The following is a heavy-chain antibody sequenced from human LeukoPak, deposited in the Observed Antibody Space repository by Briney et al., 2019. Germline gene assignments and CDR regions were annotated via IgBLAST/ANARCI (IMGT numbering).Heavy chain of an antibody. D-gene: IGHD3-16*02. Sequence: GGSLRLSCAASGFTVSSNYMSWVRQAPGKRLEWVSVIYSGGSTYYADSVKGRFTISRDNSKNTLYLQMNSLRAEDTAVYYCARTLYDYVWGSYRHFDYWGQGTLVTVSS. V-gene: IGHV3-66*01. CDR3: ARTLYDYVWGSYRHFDY. CDR1: GFTVSSNY. CDR2: IYSGGST. J-gene: IGHJ4*02.